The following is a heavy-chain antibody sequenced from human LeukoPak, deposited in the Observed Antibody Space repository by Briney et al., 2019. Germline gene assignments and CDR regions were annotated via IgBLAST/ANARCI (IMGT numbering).Heavy chain of an antibody. CDR3: ARGRLKRVPFTKVAGALDY. D-gene: IGHD6-19*01. V-gene: IGHV1-18*01. J-gene: IGHJ4*02. CDR2: IGTYNGNT. Sequence: ASVKVSCKASGYTFRNYGITGVRQAPGQGREWRGGIGTYNGNTDYAQKFQGRVIMPADTSTTTAHMELRSLRSDDTAVYYCARGRLKRVPFTKVAGALDYWGQGTRVTVSS. CDR1: GYTFRNYG.